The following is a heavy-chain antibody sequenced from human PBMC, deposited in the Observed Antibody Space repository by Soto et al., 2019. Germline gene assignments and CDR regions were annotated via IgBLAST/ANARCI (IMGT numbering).Heavy chain of an antibody. V-gene: IGHV4-4*02. Sequence: XETLSLRGAVSGGSISSSDWWSWVRQPPGKGLEWIGEIYHSGSTNYNPSLKSRVTISVDKSKNQFSLKLSSVTAADTAVYYCARGGTTENFDHWAQGTLVTVSS. CDR2: IYHSGST. CDR3: ARGGTTENFDH. CDR1: GGSISSSDW. J-gene: IGHJ4*02. D-gene: IGHD1-1*01.